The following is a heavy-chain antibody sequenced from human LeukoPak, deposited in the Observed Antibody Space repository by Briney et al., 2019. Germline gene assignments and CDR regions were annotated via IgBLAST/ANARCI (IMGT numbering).Heavy chain of an antibody. V-gene: IGHV1-18*01. D-gene: IGHD6-19*01. Sequence: ASVKVSCKASGYTFTSYGISWVRQAPGQGLEWMGWISAYNGNTNYAQKLQGRVTITRDTSASTAYMELSSLRSEDTAVYYCARVGAVAGPYYFDYWGQGTLVTVSS. CDR1: GYTFTSYG. CDR2: ISAYNGNT. J-gene: IGHJ4*02. CDR3: ARVGAVAGPYYFDY.